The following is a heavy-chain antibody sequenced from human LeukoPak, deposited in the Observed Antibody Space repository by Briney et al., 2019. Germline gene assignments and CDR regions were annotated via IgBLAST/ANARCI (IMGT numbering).Heavy chain of an antibody. CDR3: ARRDLDPRAFDI. D-gene: IGHD3-3*01. Sequence: SQTLSLTCAVSGVSISSGGYSWSWIRQPPGKGLEWIGYIYHSGSTYYNPSLKSRVTISVDRSKNQFSLKLSSVTAADTAVYYCARRDLDPRAFDIWGQGTMVTVSS. V-gene: IGHV4-30-2*01. CDR2: IYHSGST. J-gene: IGHJ3*02. CDR1: GVSISSGGYS.